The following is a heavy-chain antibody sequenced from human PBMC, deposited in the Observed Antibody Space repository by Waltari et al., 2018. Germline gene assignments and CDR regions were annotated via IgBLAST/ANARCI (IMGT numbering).Heavy chain of an antibody. D-gene: IGHD3-16*02. V-gene: IGHV3-23*01. CDR3: AKEGIMITFGGVIVPYFDY. J-gene: IGHJ4*02. CDR2: ISVSGGST. CDR1: GFTFSSYA. Sequence: EVQLLESGGGLVQPGGSLRLSCAASGFTFSSYAMSWVRQAPGKGREWVSAISVSGGSTYYAGSVKGRFTISRDNSKNTLYLQMNSLRAEDTAVYYCAKEGIMITFGGVIVPYFDYWGQGTLVTVSS.